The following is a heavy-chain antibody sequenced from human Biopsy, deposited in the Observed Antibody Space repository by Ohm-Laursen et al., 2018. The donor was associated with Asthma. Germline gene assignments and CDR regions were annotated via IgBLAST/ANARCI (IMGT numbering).Heavy chain of an antibody. Sequence: SLRLYCTASGFTFDDYGMSWVRQASGKGLDWVSGINWNGGSTGYADSVKGRFTISRDNAKNSLYLQMNSLRAEDTALYHCGRDMGGFGSGWFPVEFWGQGTLVTVSS. V-gene: IGHV3-20*01. CDR1: GFTFDDYG. CDR2: INWNGGST. CDR3: GRDMGGFGSGWFPVEF. D-gene: IGHD6-19*01. J-gene: IGHJ4*02.